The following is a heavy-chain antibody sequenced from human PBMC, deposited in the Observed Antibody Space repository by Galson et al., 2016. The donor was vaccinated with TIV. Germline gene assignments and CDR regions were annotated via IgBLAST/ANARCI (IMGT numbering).Heavy chain of an antibody. CDR1: GDTFSSYP. CDR2: FIPLFGTA. Sequence: SVKVTCKASGDTFSSYPFNWVRQAPGQGLEWVGGFIPLFGTANYAQKFQGRVTISADESTSTLYMEVRSLRSEDTAVYYCAKGRNTAMDTYHYYYGMDVWGQGTTVIVSS. CDR3: AKGRNTAMDTYHYYYGMDV. J-gene: IGHJ6*02. V-gene: IGHV1-69*13. D-gene: IGHD5-18*01.